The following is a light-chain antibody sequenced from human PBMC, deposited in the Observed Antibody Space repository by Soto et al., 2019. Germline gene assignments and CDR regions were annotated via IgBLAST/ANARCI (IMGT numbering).Light chain of an antibody. CDR2: EVT. CDR3: CSYAGSSNV. CDR1: SSDVGGYNH. Sequence: QSVLTQPASVSGSPGQSITISCTGTSSDVGGYNHVSWYQHHPGKAPKLMIYEVTKRPSGVSNRFSGSKSGDTASLTISGLQADDEADYYCCSYAGSSNVFGTGTKVTVL. V-gene: IGLV2-14*01. J-gene: IGLJ1*01.